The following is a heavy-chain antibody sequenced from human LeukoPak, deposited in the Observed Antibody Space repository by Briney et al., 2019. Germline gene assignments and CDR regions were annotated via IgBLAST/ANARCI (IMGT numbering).Heavy chain of an antibody. CDR1: GFTSSTYG. Sequence: PGGSLRLSCAVSGFTSSTYGMHWVRQAPGKGLDWVAFIRYDGSEGYYADSVKDRFTVSRDNSKNTLYLQMNSLRVEDTAVYYCAKVGYGWYEVDYWGQGTLVTVSS. J-gene: IGHJ4*02. CDR3: AKVGYGWYEVDY. D-gene: IGHD6-19*01. V-gene: IGHV3-30*02. CDR2: IRYDGSEG.